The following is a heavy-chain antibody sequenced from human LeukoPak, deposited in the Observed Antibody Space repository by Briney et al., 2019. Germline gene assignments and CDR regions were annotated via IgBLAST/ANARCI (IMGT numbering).Heavy chain of an antibody. CDR3: ARPGIAVAGTLPLYYYYGMDV. Sequence: ASVKVSCKASGYTFTSYYMHWVRQAPGQGLEWMGIINPSGGSTSYAQKFQGRVTMARDTSTSTVYMELSSLRSEETAVYYCARPGIAVAGTLPLYYYYGMDVWGQGTTVTVSS. D-gene: IGHD6-19*01. J-gene: IGHJ6*02. CDR2: INPSGGST. CDR1: GYTFTSYY. V-gene: IGHV1-46*01.